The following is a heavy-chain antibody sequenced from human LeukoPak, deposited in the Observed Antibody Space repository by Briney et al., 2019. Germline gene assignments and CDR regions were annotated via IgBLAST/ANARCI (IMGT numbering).Heavy chain of an antibody. V-gene: IGHV3-7*01. CDR3: AVAAGWEQAY. J-gene: IGHJ4*02. D-gene: IGHD1-26*01. CDR2: IKQDGSGK. CDR1: GFTFSTYW. Sequence: GGSLRLSCVASGFTFSTYWMSWVRQAPGKGLEWVANIKQDGSGKNYVDSATGRFTISRDSAKNSLNLQMNSLRAEDTAVYYCAVAAGWEQAYWGQGTLVTVSS.